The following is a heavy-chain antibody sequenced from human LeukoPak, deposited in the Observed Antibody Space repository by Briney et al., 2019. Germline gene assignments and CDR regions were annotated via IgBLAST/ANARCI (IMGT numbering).Heavy chain of an antibody. CDR1: GFTFSSYA. J-gene: IGHJ4*02. CDR2: ISYDGSNK. D-gene: IGHD3-22*01. V-gene: IGHV3-30-3*01. CDR3: ARDAYDSSGYIFDY. Sequence: GGSLRLSCAASGFTFSSYAMHWVRQAPGKGLEWVAVISYDGSNKSYADSVKGRFTISRDNSKNTLYLQMNSLRAEDTAVYYCARDAYDSSGYIFDYWGQGTLVTVSS.